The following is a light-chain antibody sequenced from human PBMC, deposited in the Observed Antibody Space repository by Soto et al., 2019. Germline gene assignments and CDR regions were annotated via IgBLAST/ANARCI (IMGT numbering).Light chain of an antibody. CDR3: SSYTTIKTVV. Sequence: QSALTQPASVSGSPGQSITISCTGTSSDVGRYNHVSWYQHHPGKAPKLLIFEVSNRPSGISDRFSGFKSANTAYLTISGVQPEDEADYHCSSYTTIKTVVFGGGTKLTVL. V-gene: IGLV2-14*01. J-gene: IGLJ2*01. CDR2: EVS. CDR1: SSDVGRYNH.